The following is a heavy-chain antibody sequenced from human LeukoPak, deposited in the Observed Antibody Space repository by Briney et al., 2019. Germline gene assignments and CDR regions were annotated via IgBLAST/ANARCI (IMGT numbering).Heavy chain of an antibody. CDR1: GGTFSSHA. CDR2: IIPIFGTA. Sequence: SVKVSCKASGGTFSSHAISWVRQAPGQGLEWMGGIIPIFGTANYAQKFQGRVTITADKSTSTAYMELSSLRSEDTAVYYCATKSGYSYGYFDYWGQGTLVTVSS. V-gene: IGHV1-69*06. D-gene: IGHD5-18*01. CDR3: ATKSGYSYGYFDY. J-gene: IGHJ4*02.